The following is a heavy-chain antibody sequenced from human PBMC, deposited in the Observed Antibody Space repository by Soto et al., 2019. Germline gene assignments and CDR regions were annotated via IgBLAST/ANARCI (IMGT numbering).Heavy chain of an antibody. Sequence: QVQLVQSGAEVKKPGSSVKVSCKASGDTFSTYAISWVRQAPGQGLEWLGGIIPILGTPSYAQRFQGRVTITADKSTSTAYLELSSLRYEDTAVYYCARERSRYDRSGYYRPDYWGQGTLVTVAS. V-gene: IGHV1-69*06. CDR3: ARERSRYDRSGYYRPDY. D-gene: IGHD3-22*01. CDR2: IIPILGTP. CDR1: GDTFSTYA. J-gene: IGHJ4*02.